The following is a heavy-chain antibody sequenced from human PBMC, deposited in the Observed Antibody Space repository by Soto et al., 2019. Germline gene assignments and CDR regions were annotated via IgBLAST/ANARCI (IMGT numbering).Heavy chain of an antibody. Sequence: GGSLRLSCAASGFTFSSYWMHWVRQAPGKGLVWVSRINSDGSSTSYADSVKGRFTISRDNAKNTLYLQMNSLRAEDTAVYYCAREGGRGIVVVPAASDYWGQGTLVTVSS. CDR2: INSDGSST. CDR3: AREGGRGIVVVPAASDY. J-gene: IGHJ4*02. D-gene: IGHD2-2*01. CDR1: GFTFSSYW. V-gene: IGHV3-74*01.